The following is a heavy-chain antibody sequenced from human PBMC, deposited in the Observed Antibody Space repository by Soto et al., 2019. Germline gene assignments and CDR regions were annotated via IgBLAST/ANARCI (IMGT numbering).Heavy chain of an antibody. D-gene: IGHD3-16*01. V-gene: IGHV6-1*01. CDR3: AGVVWFRGMDV. Sequence: QPLSLTCDISGDSVSSSSAAWNWISQSPSRGLEWLGRTYYRSKWIHEYTVSMESRITINPDTSKNQFSLHIYSVTPEDTAVYYCAGVVWFRGMDVWGQGTPVTVSS. CDR2: TYYRSKWIH. CDR1: GDSVSSSSAA. J-gene: IGHJ6*02.